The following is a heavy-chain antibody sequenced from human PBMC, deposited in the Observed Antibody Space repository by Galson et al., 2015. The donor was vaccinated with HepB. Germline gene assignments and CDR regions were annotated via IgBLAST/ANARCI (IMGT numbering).Heavy chain of an antibody. D-gene: IGHD1-26*01. Sequence: SLRLSCAASGFTFSTYAMIWVRQAPGKGLEWVALLSHDGTNKYYADSVKGRFTISRDNSRNTLSLQMSSLRTEDTAVYYCARGALLVGVLDYWGQGTLVTVSS. J-gene: IGHJ4*02. CDR2: LSHDGTNK. CDR3: ARGALLVGVLDY. V-gene: IGHV3-30*04. CDR1: GFTFSTYA.